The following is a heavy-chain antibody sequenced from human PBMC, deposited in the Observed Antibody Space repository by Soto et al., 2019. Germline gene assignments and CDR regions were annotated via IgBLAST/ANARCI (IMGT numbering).Heavy chain of an antibody. CDR3: AKGRYKYVY. CDR1: GFTFSTYA. Sequence: GGSLGLSCAASGFTFSTYAMSWVRQAPGKGLEWVSAISGSGDSTFYADSVKGRLTISRDNSKNTLYLQMNSLRAEDTAVYYCAKGRYKYVYWGQGTLVTVSS. V-gene: IGHV3-23*01. CDR2: ISGSGDST. J-gene: IGHJ4*02. D-gene: IGHD3-10*02.